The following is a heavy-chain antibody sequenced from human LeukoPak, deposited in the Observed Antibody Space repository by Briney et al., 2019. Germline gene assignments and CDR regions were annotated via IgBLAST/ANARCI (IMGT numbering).Heavy chain of an antibody. CDR2: INHSGST. CDR3: ASLAHYYYGSGSSRYDY. D-gene: IGHD3-10*01. CDR1: GGSFSGYY. V-gene: IGHV4-34*01. J-gene: IGHJ4*02. Sequence: PSETLSLTCAVYGGSFSGYYLSWIRQPPGKGLEWIGEINHSGSTNYNPSLKSRVTISVDTSKNQFSLKLSSVTAADTAVYYCASLAHYYYGSGSSRYDYWGQGTLVTVSS.